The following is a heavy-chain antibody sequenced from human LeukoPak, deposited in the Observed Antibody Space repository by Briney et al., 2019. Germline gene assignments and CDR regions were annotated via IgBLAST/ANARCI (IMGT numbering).Heavy chain of an antibody. J-gene: IGHJ4*02. CDR3: ARVLGTRIAVAGTGLDY. CDR1: GYTFTSYG. D-gene: IGHD6-19*01. Sequence: GGSVKVSCKASGYTFTSYGISWVRQAPGQGLEWMGWISAYNGNTNYAQKLQGRVTMTTDTSTSTAYMQLRSLRSDDTAVYYCARVLGTRIAVAGTGLDYWGQGTLVTVS. V-gene: IGHV1-18*01. CDR2: ISAYNGNT.